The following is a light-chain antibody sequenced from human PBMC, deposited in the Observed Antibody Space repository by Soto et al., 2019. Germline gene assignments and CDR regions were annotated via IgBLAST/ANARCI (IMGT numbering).Light chain of an antibody. V-gene: IGKV1-5*01. Sequence: DIQMTQSPSTLSASVGDRVTITCRASQSISSWLAWYQQKPGKAPKLLIYDASSFESGVPSRFSGSGSGTEFTLTISSLQPDDFATYYCQQYNSYSPTFGGGTKVDIK. CDR2: DAS. CDR1: QSISSW. J-gene: IGKJ4*01. CDR3: QQYNSYSPT.